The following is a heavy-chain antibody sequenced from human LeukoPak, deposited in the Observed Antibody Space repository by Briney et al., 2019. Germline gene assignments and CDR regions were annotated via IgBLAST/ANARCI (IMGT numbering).Heavy chain of an antibody. CDR1: GYTFTSYA. CDR2: INAGNGNT. Sequence: GASVKVSCKASGYTFTSYARHWVRQAPGQRLEWMGWINAGNGNTKYSQKFQGRVTITRDTSASTAYMELSSLRSEDTAVYYCARAGFNWNDVWGWFDPWGQGTLVTVSS. CDR3: ARAGFNWNDVWGWFDP. J-gene: IGHJ5*02. V-gene: IGHV1-3*01. D-gene: IGHD1-1*01.